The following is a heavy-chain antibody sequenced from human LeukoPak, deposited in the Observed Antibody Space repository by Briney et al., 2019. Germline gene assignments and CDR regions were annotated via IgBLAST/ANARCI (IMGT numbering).Heavy chain of an antibody. V-gene: IGHV3-30*04. CDR2: ISYDGSNK. Sequence: GGSLRLSCAASGFTFSSYAMHWVRQAPGKGLEWVAVISYDGSNKYYADSVKGRFTISRDNAKNSLYLQMNSLRAEDTAVYYCAREHSGYDFPGRDYYYMDVWGKGTTVTVSS. J-gene: IGHJ6*03. CDR3: AREHSGYDFPGRDYYYMDV. D-gene: IGHD5-12*01. CDR1: GFTFSSYA.